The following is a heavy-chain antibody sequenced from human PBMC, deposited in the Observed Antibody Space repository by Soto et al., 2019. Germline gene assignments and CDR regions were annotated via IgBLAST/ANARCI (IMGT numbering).Heavy chain of an antibody. CDR3: ATVHSTSRSFDY. V-gene: IGHV3-23*01. CDR2: TGLNGRTT. CDR1: GFPFSMSA. Sequence: GGSLRLSCAASGFPFSMSAMTWVRQAPGEGLEWVSTTGLNGRTTYYADSVKGRFTVSRDNTKNTLDLQMASLRAEDTAVYYCATVHSTSRSFDYWGQGTLVTVSS. D-gene: IGHD6-6*01. J-gene: IGHJ4*02.